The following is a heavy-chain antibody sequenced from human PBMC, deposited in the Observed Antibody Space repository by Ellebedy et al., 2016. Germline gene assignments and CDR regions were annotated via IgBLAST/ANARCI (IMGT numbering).Heavy chain of an antibody. CDR1: GGSISSSRYY. V-gene: IGHV4-39*01. CDR2: VYYSGTT. CDR3: ARPNTNWITVTGTPHDAFDI. Sequence: SETLSLXXTVSGGSISSSRYYWGWIRQPPGKGLEWIGSVYYSGTTYYNPSLKRRVTISVDTSRNQFSLKLSSVTAADTAVYYCARPNTNWITVTGTPHDAFDIWGQGTMVTVSS. D-gene: IGHD6-19*01. J-gene: IGHJ3*02.